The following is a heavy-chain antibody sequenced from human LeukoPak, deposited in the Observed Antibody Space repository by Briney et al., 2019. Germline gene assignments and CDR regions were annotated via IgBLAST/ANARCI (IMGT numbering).Heavy chain of an antibody. Sequence: GGSLRLSCAASGFTFSSYAMHWVRQAPGKGLEWVVVISYDGSDKYYADSVKGRFTISRDNSKNTLYLQMNSLRAEDTAVYYCARDPNMYYFDYWGQGTLVTVSS. D-gene: IGHD2/OR15-2a*01. V-gene: IGHV3-30*04. CDR1: GFTFSSYA. CDR3: ARDPNMYYFDY. J-gene: IGHJ4*02. CDR2: ISYDGSDK.